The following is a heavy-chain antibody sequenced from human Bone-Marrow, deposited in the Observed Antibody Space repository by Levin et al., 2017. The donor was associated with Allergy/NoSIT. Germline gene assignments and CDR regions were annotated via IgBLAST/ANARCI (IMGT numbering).Heavy chain of an antibody. V-gene: IGHV3-33*01. CDR1: GFTFSSYG. CDR2: IWYDGSNK. J-gene: IGHJ5*02. Sequence: GESLKISCAASGFTFSSYGMHWVRQAPGKGLEWVAVIWYDGSNKYYADSVKGRFTISRDNSKNTLYLQMNSLRAEDTAVYYCARFGYSSSWFRFDPWGQGTLVTVSS. D-gene: IGHD6-13*01. CDR3: ARFGYSSSWFRFDP.